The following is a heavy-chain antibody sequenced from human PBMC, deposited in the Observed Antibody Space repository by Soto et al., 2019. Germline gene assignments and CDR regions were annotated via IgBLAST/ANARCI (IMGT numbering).Heavy chain of an antibody. CDR1: EFTFRTYA. CDR3: AKDPNGDYIRRFDA. V-gene: IGHV3-23*01. Sequence: EVQMSESGGGLVRPGGSLRLSCEGPEFTFRTYAMSWVRQAPGKGLEWVAGISAGGTKTMYADSVKGRFTIFKDNSKKTLHLQMNSLRDEDTARYYCAKDPNGDYIRRFDAWGQGALVIVSS. D-gene: IGHD4-17*01. CDR2: ISAGGTKT. J-gene: IGHJ4*02.